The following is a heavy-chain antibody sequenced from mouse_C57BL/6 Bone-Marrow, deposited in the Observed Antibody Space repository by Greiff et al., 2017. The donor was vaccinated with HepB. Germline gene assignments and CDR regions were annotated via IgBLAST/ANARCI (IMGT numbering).Heavy chain of an antibody. Sequence: QVQLQQPGAELVKPGASVKLSCTASGYTFTSYWMQWVKQRPGQGLEWIGEIDPSDSYTNYNQKFKGKAAFTVDTSSSTAYMQLSDQTSADSAVYYGASAVDPDYWGQGTTLTVSS. CDR3: ASAVDPDY. J-gene: IGHJ2*01. CDR1: GYTFTSYW. CDR2: IDPSDSYT. V-gene: IGHV1-50*01. D-gene: IGHD1-1*01.